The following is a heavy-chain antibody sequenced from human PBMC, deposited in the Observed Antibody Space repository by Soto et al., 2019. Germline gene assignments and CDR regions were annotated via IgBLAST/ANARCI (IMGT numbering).Heavy chain of an antibody. Sequence: ASVKVSCKASGYTFTSYDINWVRQATGQGLQWMGWMNPNSGNTGYAQKFQGRVTMTRNTSISTAYMELSSLRSDDTAVYYCAGFYASGSYPYDYWGQGTLVTVSS. CDR2: MNPNSGNT. J-gene: IGHJ4*02. V-gene: IGHV1-8*01. CDR1: GYTFTSYD. D-gene: IGHD3-10*01. CDR3: AGFYASGSYPYDY.